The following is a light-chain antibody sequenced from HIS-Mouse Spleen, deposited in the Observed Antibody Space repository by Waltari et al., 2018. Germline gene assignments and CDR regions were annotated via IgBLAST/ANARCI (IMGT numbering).Light chain of an antibody. Sequence: NFMLTQPHSVSESPGKTVTISCPGSSGRIASNSVPWYQQRPGSAPTTVIYEDNQRPSGVPDRFSGSIDSSSNSASLTISGLKTEDEADYYCQSYDSSNHVVFGGGTKLTVL. J-gene: IGLJ2*01. CDR1: SGRIASNS. CDR2: EDN. V-gene: IGLV6-57*02. CDR3: QSYDSSNHVV.